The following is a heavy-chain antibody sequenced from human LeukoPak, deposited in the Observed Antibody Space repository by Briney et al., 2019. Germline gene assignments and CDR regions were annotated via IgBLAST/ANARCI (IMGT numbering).Heavy chain of an antibody. J-gene: IGHJ4*02. D-gene: IGHD3-9*01. CDR3: ARGRLGGFDI. Sequence: ASVKVSCKASGYTFTNYNINWVRQAAGQGLEWMGEMNPDNGDTVYAQIFRGRVTLTRNTSLMTAYMEVHNLRSEDTAVYYCARGRLGGFDIWGQGTLVTVVS. CDR1: GYTFTNYN. V-gene: IGHV1-8*01. CDR2: MNPDNGDT.